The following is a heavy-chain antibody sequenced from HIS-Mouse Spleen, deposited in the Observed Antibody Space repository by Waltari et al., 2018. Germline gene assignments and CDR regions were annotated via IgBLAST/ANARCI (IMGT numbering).Heavy chain of an antibody. Sequence: QVQLVESGGGVVQPGRSLRLSCAASGFTFSSYGMHWVRQARGKCLVWVAVISYDGSNKYYADSGKGRFSISRDNSKNTLYLQMNSLRAEDTAVYYCAKASSGWLDYWGQGTLVTVSS. CDR3: AKASSGWLDY. CDR2: ISYDGSNK. V-gene: IGHV3-30*18. CDR1: GFTFSSYG. D-gene: IGHD6-19*01. J-gene: IGHJ4*02.